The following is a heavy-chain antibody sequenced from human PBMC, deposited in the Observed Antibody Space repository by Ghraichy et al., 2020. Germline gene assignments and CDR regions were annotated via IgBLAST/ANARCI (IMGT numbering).Heavy chain of an antibody. CDR3: ARLGPSKWWLSFYFDY. D-gene: IGHD3-22*01. J-gene: IGHJ4*02. V-gene: IGHV4-4*09. CDR1: GGSISSYY. Sequence: SETLSLTCTVSGGSISSYYWSWIRQPPGKGLEWIGYIYTSGSTNYNPSLKSRVTISVDTSKNQFSLKLSSVTAADTAVYYCARLGPSKWWLSFYFDYWGQGTLVTVSS. CDR2: IYTSGST.